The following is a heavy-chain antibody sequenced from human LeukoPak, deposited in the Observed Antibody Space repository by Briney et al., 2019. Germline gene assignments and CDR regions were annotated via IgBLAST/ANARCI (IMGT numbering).Heavy chain of an antibody. D-gene: IGHD6-6*01. CDR1: GFTFDDYG. Sequence: GGSLRLSCAASGFTFDDYGMSWVRQAPGKGPEWISGINWNGGNTGYADSVKGRFTISRDNAKNSLYLQMNSLRAEDTALYHCARGGISSSSIPYFDYWGQGTLVTVSS. J-gene: IGHJ4*02. V-gene: IGHV3-20*01. CDR2: INWNGGNT. CDR3: ARGGISSSSIPYFDY.